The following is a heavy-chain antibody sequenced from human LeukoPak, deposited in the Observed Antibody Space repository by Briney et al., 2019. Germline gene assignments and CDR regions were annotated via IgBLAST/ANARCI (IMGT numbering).Heavy chain of an antibody. CDR3: ARESINYYVSSGYLDY. CDR2: INPNSGGT. Sequence: ASVKVSCKASGYTFTGYYMHWVRQAPGQGLEWMGWINPNSGGTNYAQKFQGRVTMTRDTSISTAYMELSRLRSDDTAVYYCARESINYYVSSGYLDYWGQGTLVTVSS. CDR1: GYTFTGYY. D-gene: IGHD3-22*01. J-gene: IGHJ4*02. V-gene: IGHV1-2*02.